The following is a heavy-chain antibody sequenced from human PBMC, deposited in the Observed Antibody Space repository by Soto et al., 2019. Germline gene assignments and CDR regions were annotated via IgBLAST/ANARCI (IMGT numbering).Heavy chain of an antibody. CDR2: ISWNSGSI. CDR3: ALDESSGYYVETFDI. J-gene: IGHJ3*02. D-gene: IGHD3-22*01. V-gene: IGHV3-9*01. Sequence: GGSLRLSCAASGFTFDDYAMHLVRQAPGKGLEWVSCISWNSGSIGYADSVKGRFTISRDNAKNSLYLQMNSLRDADTAVYYCALDESSGYYVETFDIRAQGTLVIVSS. CDR1: GFTFDDYA.